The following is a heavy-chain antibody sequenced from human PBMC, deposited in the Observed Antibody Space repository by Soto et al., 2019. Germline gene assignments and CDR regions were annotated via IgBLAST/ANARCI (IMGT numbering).Heavy chain of an antibody. D-gene: IGHD1-7*01. CDR2: IFSGGMT. CDR1: GFTVKGNY. CDR3: AGASNFNYAFEY. Sequence: XGSLRLSCSPSGFTVKGNYVGWARQASGKEVEWVSIIFSGGMTYYADSVKGRFTISKDISKNTLSLQMNSLRADDTAVYFCAGASNFNYAFEYWGLGTPVTVS. J-gene: IGHJ4*02. V-gene: IGHV3-53*01.